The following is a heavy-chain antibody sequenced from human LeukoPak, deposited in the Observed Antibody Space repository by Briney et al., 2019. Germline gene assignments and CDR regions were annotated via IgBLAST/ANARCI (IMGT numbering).Heavy chain of an antibody. CDR1: GFTFSGSA. Sequence: GGSLRLSCAASGFTFSGSALHWVRQASGKGLEWVSYISSSGSTIYYADSVKGRFTISRDNAKNSLYLQMNSLRAEDTAVYYCAKVWSSGYYYARDGPLDYWGQGTLVTVSS. CDR2: ISSSGSTI. D-gene: IGHD3-22*01. J-gene: IGHJ4*02. V-gene: IGHV3-48*04. CDR3: AKVWSSGYYYARDGPLDY.